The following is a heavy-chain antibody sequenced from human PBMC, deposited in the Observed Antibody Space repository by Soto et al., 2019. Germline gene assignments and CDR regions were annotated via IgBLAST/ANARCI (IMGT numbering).Heavy chain of an antibody. CDR3: AGDGCITATCAGGGNWFDP. V-gene: IGHV1-46*01. J-gene: IGHJ5*02. Sequence: QVQLVQSGAEVKKPGASVKVSCKASGYAFTTYFMHWVRQAPGQGLEWLGIINPTGGRTTDAQNVQGRVTMTRDTDTSTVFMELSSLSSEDTAVYYCAGDGCITATCAGGGNWFDPWGQGTPVTVSS. D-gene: IGHD3-10*01. CDR1: GYAFTTYF. CDR2: INPTGGRT.